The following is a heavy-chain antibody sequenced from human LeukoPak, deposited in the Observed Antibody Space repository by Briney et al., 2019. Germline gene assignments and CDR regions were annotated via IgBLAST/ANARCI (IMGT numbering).Heavy chain of an antibody. D-gene: IGHD6-13*01. CDR3: ARADSSSLYPLLD. Sequence: GASVKVSCKASGYTFTSYAMHWVRQAPGQRLEWMGWINAGNGNTKYSQEFQGRVTITRDTSASTAYMELSSLRSEDMAVYYCARADSSSLYPLLDWGQGTLVTVSS. J-gene: IGHJ4*02. CDR1: GYTFTSYA. V-gene: IGHV1-3*03. CDR2: INAGNGNT.